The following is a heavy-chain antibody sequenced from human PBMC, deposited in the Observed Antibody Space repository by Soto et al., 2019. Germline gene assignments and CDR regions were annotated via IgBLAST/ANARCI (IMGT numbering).Heavy chain of an antibody. CDR2: IIPILGIA. CDR3: ARGTNSGSSMSFDY. D-gene: IGHD1-26*01. V-gene: IGHV1-69*02. CDR1: GGTFSSYT. J-gene: IGHJ4*02. Sequence: QVQLVQSGAEVKKPGSSVKVSCKASGGTFSSYTISWVRQAPGRGLEWMGRIIPILGIANYAQKFQGRVTITADKSTSTAYMELRSLRSEDTAVYYCARGTNSGSSMSFDYWGQGTLVTVSS.